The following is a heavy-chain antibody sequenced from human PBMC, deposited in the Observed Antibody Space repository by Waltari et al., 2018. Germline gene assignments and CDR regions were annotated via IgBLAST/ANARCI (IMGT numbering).Heavy chain of an antibody. CDR1: GFTFSSYE. Sequence: EVQLVESGGGLVQPGGSLRLSCAASGFTFSSYEMNWVRQAPGKGLEWVSYIRSSGSTIYYADSVKGRFTISRDNAKNSLYLQMNSLRAEDTAVYYCARDGSGSDYYYYYGMDVWGQGTTVTVSS. J-gene: IGHJ6*02. V-gene: IGHV3-48*03. CDR3: ARDGSGSDYYYYYGMDV. CDR2: IRSSGSTI. D-gene: IGHD1-26*01.